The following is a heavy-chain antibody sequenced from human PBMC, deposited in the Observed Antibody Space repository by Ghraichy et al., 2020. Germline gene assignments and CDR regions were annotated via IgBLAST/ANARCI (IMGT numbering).Heavy chain of an antibody. Sequence: SETLSLTCTVSGGSISSGDYYWSWIRQPPGKGLEWIGHISYKGNTYYNPSLKSRLTISADTSKNQLSLKVTFVTAADTAMYYCARREANWDNWFDPWGQGTLVTVSS. CDR2: ISYKGNT. D-gene: IGHD7-27*01. CDR3: ARREANWDNWFDP. V-gene: IGHV4-30-4*01. CDR1: GGSISSGDYY. J-gene: IGHJ5*02.